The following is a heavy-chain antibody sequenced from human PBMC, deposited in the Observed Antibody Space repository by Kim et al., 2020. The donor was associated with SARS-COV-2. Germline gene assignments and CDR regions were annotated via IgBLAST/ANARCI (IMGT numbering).Heavy chain of an antibody. D-gene: IGHD6-13*01. CDR3: TRVPPYSNSWWDAFDI. CDR1: GFPFSDSA. J-gene: IGHJ3*02. CDR2: IRSKTNSYAT. Sequence: LSLTCAASGFPFSDSAMYWVRQASGKGLEWVGRIRSKTNSYATAYDVSVKGRFIISRDDSKNTAYLQMNSLKTEDTAIYYCTRVPPYSNSWWDAFDIWGQGTMVTVSS. V-gene: IGHV3-73*01.